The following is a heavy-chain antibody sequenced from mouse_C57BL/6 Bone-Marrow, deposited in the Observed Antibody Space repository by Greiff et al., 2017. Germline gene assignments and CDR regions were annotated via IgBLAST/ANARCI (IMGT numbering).Heavy chain of an antibody. V-gene: IGHV1-50*01. CDR3: ARGTFSNYWYFDV. CDR1: GYTFTSYW. Sequence: QVQLQQPGAELVKPGASVKLSCKASGYTFTSYWMQWVKQRSGQGLEWIGEIDPSDSYTNYNQKFKGKATLTVDTSSSTAYMQLSSLTSEDSAVYYCARGTFSNYWYFDVWGTGTTVTVSS. J-gene: IGHJ1*03. CDR2: IDPSDSYT. D-gene: IGHD2-5*01.